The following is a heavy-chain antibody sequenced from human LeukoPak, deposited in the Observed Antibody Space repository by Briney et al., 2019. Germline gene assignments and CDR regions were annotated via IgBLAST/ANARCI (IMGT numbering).Heavy chain of an antibody. V-gene: IGHV3-48*04. CDR3: ARSGYYNHNWFDP. CDR2: ISSSSSTI. CDR1: GFTFSSYS. J-gene: IGHJ5*02. Sequence: GGSLRLSCAASGFTFSSYSMNWVRQAPGKGLEWVSYISSSSSTIYYADSVKGRFTISRDNAKNSLYLQMNSLRAEDTALYHCARSGYYNHNWFDPWGQGTLVTVSS. D-gene: IGHD3-22*01.